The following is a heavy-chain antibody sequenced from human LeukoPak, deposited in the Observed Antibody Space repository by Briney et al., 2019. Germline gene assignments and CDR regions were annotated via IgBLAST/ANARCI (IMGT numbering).Heavy chain of an antibody. D-gene: IGHD6-19*01. Sequence: PGGSLRCSSAASGFTFSTNAMNWLRQAPGKGLKWVSAISGSGDRTYYADSVKGRFTISRDNSKNTLALQMNSLRAEDTAVYYCAKEQGGSGWSRGLDSWGQGTLVTVSS. CDR3: AKEQGGSGWSRGLDS. CDR2: ISGSGDRT. J-gene: IGHJ4*02. V-gene: IGHV3-23*01. CDR1: GFTFSTNA.